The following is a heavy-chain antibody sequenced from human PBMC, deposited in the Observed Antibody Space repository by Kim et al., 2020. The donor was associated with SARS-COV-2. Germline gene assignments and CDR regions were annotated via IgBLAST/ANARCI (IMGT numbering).Heavy chain of an antibody. CDR3: GILGHYSGDNCYAPNY. D-gene: IGHD2-21*01. Sequence: GGSLRLSCAASGYTFSDHYMDWVRQAPGKGLERVGRSRGRANSYSTEYAASVKGRFTISRDESKNSVYLQMNNLRIEDTDVYFFGILGHYSGDNCYAPNYWGQGTLVTVSS. V-gene: IGHV3-72*01. CDR2: SRGRANSYST. CDR1: GYTFSDHY. J-gene: IGHJ4*02.